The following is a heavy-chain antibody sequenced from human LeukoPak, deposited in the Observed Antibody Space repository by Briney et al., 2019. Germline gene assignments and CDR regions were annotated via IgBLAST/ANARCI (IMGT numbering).Heavy chain of an antibody. V-gene: IGHV1-2*02. D-gene: IGHD2-15*01. CDR1: GYTFAGYY. J-gene: IGHJ5*02. CDR3: ARACGGGSCYSGFGNWFDP. CDR2: INPNSGGT. Sequence: ASVKVSCKASGYTFAGYYMHWVRQAPGQGLEWMGWINPNSGGTNYAQKFQGRVTMTRDTSISTAYMELSRLRSDDTAVYYCARACGGGSCYSGFGNWFDPWGQGTLVTVSS.